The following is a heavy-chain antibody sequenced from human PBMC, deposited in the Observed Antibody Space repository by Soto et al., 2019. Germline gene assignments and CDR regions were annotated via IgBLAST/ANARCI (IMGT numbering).Heavy chain of an antibody. CDR2: VWYEGSND. D-gene: IGHD3-3*01. CDR1: GFTFSHYA. V-gene: IGHV3-33*01. Sequence: QVQLVESGGGVVQPGRSLRLSCAASGFTFSHYAMHWVRQAPGKGLERVAVVWYEGSNDYYADSVKGRFTISRDNSKNTLYLQMNSLRAEDTAVYYCAREDYDFWSGFEPFDYWGQGTLVTVSS. CDR3: AREDYDFWSGFEPFDY. J-gene: IGHJ4*02.